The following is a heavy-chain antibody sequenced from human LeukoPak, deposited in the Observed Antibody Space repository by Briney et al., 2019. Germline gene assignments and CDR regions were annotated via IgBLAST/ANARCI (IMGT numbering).Heavy chain of an antibody. CDR2: IRSKANNYAT. J-gene: IGHJ3*02. CDR1: GFTFSGSA. Sequence: GGSLRLSCAASGFTFSGSAMHWVRQASGKGLEWVGRIRSKANNYATAYAASVKGRFTISRDDLKNTAYLQMNSLKTKDTAVYYCTRLGVAADDAFDIWGQGTMVTVSS. V-gene: IGHV3-73*01. CDR3: TRLGVAADDAFDI. D-gene: IGHD2-15*01.